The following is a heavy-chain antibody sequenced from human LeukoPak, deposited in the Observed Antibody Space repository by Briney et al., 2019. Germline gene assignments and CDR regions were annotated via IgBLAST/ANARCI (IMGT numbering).Heavy chain of an antibody. Sequence: GGSLRLSCAASGFSFSSFWMTWVRQAPGRGLEWVSAISGSGGSTYYADSVKGRFTISRDNSKNSLYLQMNSLRAEDTAVYYCAIVGTVAKSIWGQGTMVTVSS. CDR1: GFSFSSFW. D-gene: IGHD4-23*01. V-gene: IGHV3-23*01. CDR2: ISGSGGST. CDR3: AIVGTVAKSI. J-gene: IGHJ3*02.